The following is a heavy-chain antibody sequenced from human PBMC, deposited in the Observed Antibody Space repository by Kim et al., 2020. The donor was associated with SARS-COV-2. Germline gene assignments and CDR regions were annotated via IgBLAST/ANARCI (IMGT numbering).Heavy chain of an antibody. CDR3: ARGYYFDY. J-gene: IGHJ4*02. CDR2: HTGNI. Sequence: HTGNISYKLSLKSRVTVSFDTSKNHFSLKLSSVTAADTAVYYCARGYYFDYWGQGTLVIVSS. V-gene: IGHV4-34*01.